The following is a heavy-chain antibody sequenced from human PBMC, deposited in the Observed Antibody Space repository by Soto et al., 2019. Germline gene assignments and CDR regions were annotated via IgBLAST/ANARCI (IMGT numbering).Heavy chain of an antibody. D-gene: IGHD1-26*01. CDR1: GFTFSSYA. CDR2: ISYDGSNK. Sequence: GGSLRLSCAASGFTFSSYAMHWVRQAPGKGLEWVAVISYDGSNKYYADSVKGRFTISRDNSKNTLYLQMNSLRAEDTAVYYCERASGSLYYFDYWGQGTLVTVSS. J-gene: IGHJ4*02. V-gene: IGHV3-30-3*01. CDR3: ERASGSLYYFDY.